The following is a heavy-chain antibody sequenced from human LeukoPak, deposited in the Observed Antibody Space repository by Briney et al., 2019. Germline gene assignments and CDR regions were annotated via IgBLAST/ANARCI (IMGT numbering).Heavy chain of an antibody. J-gene: IGHJ4*02. CDR3: AKDGYSSSPEFDY. V-gene: IGHV3-30*02. CDR1: GFTFSSYG. D-gene: IGHD6-13*01. Sequence: PGGSLRLSCAASGFTFSSYGMHWVRQAPGKGLEWVAFIRYGGSNKYYADAVKGRFTISRDNSKNTLYLQMNSLRAEDTAVYYCAKDGYSSSPEFDYWGQGTLVTVSS. CDR2: IRYGGSNK.